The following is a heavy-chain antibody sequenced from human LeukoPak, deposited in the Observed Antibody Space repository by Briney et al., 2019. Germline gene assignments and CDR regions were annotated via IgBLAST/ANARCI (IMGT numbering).Heavy chain of an antibody. V-gene: IGHV4-39*07. D-gene: IGHD6-19*01. CDR1: GGSISSSSYY. Sequence: PSETLSLTCTVSGGSISSSSYYWGWIRQPPGKGLEWIGSIYYSGSTYYNPSLKSRVTISVDTFKNQFSLKLSSVTAADTAVYYCARDPREYSSGWQTDWFDPWGQGTLVTVSS. J-gene: IGHJ5*02. CDR2: IYYSGST. CDR3: ARDPREYSSGWQTDWFDP.